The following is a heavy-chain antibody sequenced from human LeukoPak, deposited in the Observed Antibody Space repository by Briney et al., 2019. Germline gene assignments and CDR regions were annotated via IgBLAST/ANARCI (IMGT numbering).Heavy chain of an antibody. J-gene: IGHJ4*02. CDR1: GFTSSSYE. D-gene: IGHD4-17*01. CDR2: ISSSGSTI. V-gene: IGHV3-48*03. CDR3: ARFGTTVTRNY. Sequence: GGSLRHSCAASGFTSSSYEMNRVRQAPGKGLEWVSYISSSGSTIYYADSVKGRFTISRDNAKNSLYLQMNSLRAEDTAVYYCARFGTTVTRNYWGQGTLVTVSS.